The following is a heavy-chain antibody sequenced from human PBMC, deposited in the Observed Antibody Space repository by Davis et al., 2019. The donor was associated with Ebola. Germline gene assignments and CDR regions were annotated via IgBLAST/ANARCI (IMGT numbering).Heavy chain of an antibody. CDR1: GFTFSSYA. Sequence: GESLKISCAASGFTFSSYAMHWVRQAPGKGLEWVAVISYDGSNKYYADSVKGRFTISRDNSKNTLYLQMNSLRAEDTAVYYCARLGYWGQGTLVTVSS. CDR3: ARLGY. CDR2: ISYDGSNK. J-gene: IGHJ4*02. D-gene: IGHD3-16*01. V-gene: IGHV3-30-3*01.